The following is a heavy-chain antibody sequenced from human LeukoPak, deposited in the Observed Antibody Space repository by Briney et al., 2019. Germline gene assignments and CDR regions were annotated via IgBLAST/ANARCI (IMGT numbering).Heavy chain of an antibody. V-gene: IGHV4-34*01. CDR1: GGSFSGYY. CDR2: INHSGST. J-gene: IGHJ4*02. D-gene: IGHD3-10*01. CDR3: ARGLGDYYGSGSYTYFDY. Sequence: PSETLSLTCAVYGGSFSGYYWSWIRQPPGKGLEWIGEINHSGSTNSNPSLKSRVTISVDTSKNQFSLKLSSVTAADTAVYYCARGLGDYYGSGSYTYFDYWGQGTLVTVSS.